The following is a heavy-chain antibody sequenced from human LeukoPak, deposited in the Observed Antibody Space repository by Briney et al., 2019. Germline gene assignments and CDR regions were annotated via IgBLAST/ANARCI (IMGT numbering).Heavy chain of an antibody. D-gene: IGHD6-25*01. V-gene: IGHV5-51*01. CDR3: ARRSGGIAADY. CDR2: IYPGDSDT. CDR1: GYIFTDYW. J-gene: IGHJ4*02. Sequence: GESLKISCKASGYIFTDYWIAWVRQMPGKGLEWMGIIYPGDSDTIYSPSFQGPVTISADKSISTAYLQWSSLKASDTATYYCARRSGGIAADYWGQGTLVTVSS.